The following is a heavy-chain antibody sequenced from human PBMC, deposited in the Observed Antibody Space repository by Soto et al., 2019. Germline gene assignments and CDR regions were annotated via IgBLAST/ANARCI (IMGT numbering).Heavy chain of an antibody. CDR2: ISYSGKS. Sequence: QVQLQESGPGLVTPSQSLSLTCTVSGGSISSGAYYWRWIRQHPGRGLEWIGHISYSGKSDYNPSLESRVAISLDTPRNHFSLKLSSVTAADTAVYYCAASPNADFFDYWGPGALVTVSA. V-gene: IGHV4-31*03. CDR3: AASPNADFFDY. CDR1: GGSISSGAYY. J-gene: IGHJ4*02.